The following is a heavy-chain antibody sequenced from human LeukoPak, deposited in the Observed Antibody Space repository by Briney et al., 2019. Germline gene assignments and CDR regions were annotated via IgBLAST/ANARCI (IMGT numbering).Heavy chain of an antibody. Sequence: GGSLRLSCAASGFTFSSYSMNWVCQAPGKGLEWVSSISSSSSYIYYADSVKGRFTISRDNAKNSLYLQMNSLRAEDTAVYYCARDSAGYYDSSGYYDYWGQGTLVTVSS. J-gene: IGHJ4*02. CDR1: GFTFSSYS. CDR2: ISSSSSYI. V-gene: IGHV3-21*01. CDR3: ARDSAGYYDSSGYYDY. D-gene: IGHD3-22*01.